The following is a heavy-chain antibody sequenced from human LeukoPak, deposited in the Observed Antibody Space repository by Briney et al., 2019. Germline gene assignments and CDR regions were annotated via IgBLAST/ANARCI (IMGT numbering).Heavy chain of an antibody. V-gene: IGHV3-23*01. Sequence: PGASLRLSCAASGFIFRNYAMSWVRQAPGKGLEWVSAITGSGGTSWYADSVKGHFTISRDNSKNTLYLQMNSLGADETAVYYCAKWGDYDGLTGYDSDCWGQGTLVTVSS. CDR3: AKWGDYDGLTGYDSDC. J-gene: IGHJ4*02. CDR1: GFIFRNYA. D-gene: IGHD3-9*01. CDR2: ITGSGGTS.